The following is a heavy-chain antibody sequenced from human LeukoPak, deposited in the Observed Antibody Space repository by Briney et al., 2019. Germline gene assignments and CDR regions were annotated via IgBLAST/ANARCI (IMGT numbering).Heavy chain of an antibody. CDR3: ASSNVVVVAVGKGGNFDY. J-gene: IGHJ4*02. CDR1: GYTFTGYY. V-gene: IGHV1-69*13. CDR2: IIPIFGTA. Sequence: SVKVSCKASGYTFTGYYMHWVRQAPGQGLEWMGGIIPIFGTANYAQKFQGRVTITADESTSTAYMELSSLRSEDTAVYYCASSNVVVVAVGKGGNFDYWGQGTLVTVSS. D-gene: IGHD2-15*01.